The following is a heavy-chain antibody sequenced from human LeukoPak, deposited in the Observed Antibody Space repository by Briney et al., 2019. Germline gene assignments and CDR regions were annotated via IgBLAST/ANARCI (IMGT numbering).Heavy chain of an antibody. CDR1: GFAFSVYA. CDR2: SKNDGSST. D-gene: IGHD3-16*01. J-gene: IGHJ3*02. Sequence: GGSLRLSCTASGFAFSVYAMSWLRQPPGKGLVWVSRSKNDGSSTSYADSVKGRFTISRDNAKNTLYLQMNSLRAEDTAVYYCARELPRIGGQTDASDIWGQGTTVTVS. V-gene: IGHV3-74*01. CDR3: ARELPRIGGQTDASDI.